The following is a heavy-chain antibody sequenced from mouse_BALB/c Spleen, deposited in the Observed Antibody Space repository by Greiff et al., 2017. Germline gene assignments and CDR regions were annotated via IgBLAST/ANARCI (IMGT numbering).Heavy chain of an antibody. V-gene: IGHV1-67*01. CDR2: ISTYYGNT. CDR1: GYTFTDYA. J-gene: IGHJ2*01. Sequence: VQLQQSGPELVRPGVSVKISCKGSGYTFTDYAMHWVKQSHAKSLEWIGVISTYYGNTNYNQKFKGKATMTVDKSSSTAYMELARLTSEDSAIYYCARHGSSYYYFDYWGQGTTLTVSS. CDR3: ARHGSSYYYFDY. D-gene: IGHD1-1*01.